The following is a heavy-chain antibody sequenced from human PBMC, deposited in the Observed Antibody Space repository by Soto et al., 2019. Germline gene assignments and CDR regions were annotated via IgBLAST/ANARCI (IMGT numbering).Heavy chain of an antibody. J-gene: IGHJ4*02. Sequence: EVQLVESGGGLVQPGRSLRLSCAASGFTFDDYAMHWVRQAPGKGLEWVSGISWNSGSIGYAESVKGRFTISRDNAKNSLYLQMNSLRAEDTALYYCAKDITSSGWSDFDYWGQGTLVTVSS. CDR2: ISWNSGSI. CDR3: AKDITSSGWSDFDY. V-gene: IGHV3-9*01. CDR1: GFTFDDYA. D-gene: IGHD6-19*01.